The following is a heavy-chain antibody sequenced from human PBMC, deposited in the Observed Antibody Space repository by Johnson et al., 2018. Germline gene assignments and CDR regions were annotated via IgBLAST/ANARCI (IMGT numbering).Heavy chain of an antibody. Sequence: VQLQESGGGLVKPGGSLRLSCAASGFTFRSYSMNWVRQAPGTGLEWVSSISSSSSYIYNADSMKGRFTISRDNAKNSLHLQMNSLRDEDTRVYYCARTAAEYSYGHFSYYYYMDVWGKGTTVTVSS. CDR2: ISSSSSYI. CDR3: ARTAAEYSYGHFSYYYYMDV. J-gene: IGHJ6*03. CDR1: GFTFRSYS. V-gene: IGHV3-21*01. D-gene: IGHD5-18*01.